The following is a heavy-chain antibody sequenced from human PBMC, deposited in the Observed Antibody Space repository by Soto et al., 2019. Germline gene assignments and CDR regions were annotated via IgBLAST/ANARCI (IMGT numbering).Heavy chain of an antibody. V-gene: IGHV4-31*03. CDR1: GGSISSGDYF. CDR2: ISYSGST. J-gene: IGHJ4*02. CDR3: ARGDPLIPIY. D-gene: IGHD3-16*01. Sequence: GPGPTSETLSLTCTVSGGSISSGDYFWNWIRQLPGKGLEWIGYISYSGSTYYNPSLKSRITISADTSKNQFSLKVNSVTAADTAVYYCARGDPLIPIYWGQGALVTVSS.